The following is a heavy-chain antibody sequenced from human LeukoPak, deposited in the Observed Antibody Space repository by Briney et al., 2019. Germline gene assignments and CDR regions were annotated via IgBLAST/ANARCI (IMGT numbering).Heavy chain of an antibody. CDR2: ISGSGGST. V-gene: IGHV3-23*01. Sequence: GGSLRLSCAASGFTFSSYAMSWVRQAPGKGLEWVSAISGSGGSTYYADSVKGRFTISRDNSKNTLYLQMNSLRAEDTAVYYCAKDHSYYYDSSGYYYGVYWGQGTLVTVSS. J-gene: IGHJ4*02. CDR1: GFTFSSYA. CDR3: AKDHSYYYDSSGYYYGVY. D-gene: IGHD3-22*01.